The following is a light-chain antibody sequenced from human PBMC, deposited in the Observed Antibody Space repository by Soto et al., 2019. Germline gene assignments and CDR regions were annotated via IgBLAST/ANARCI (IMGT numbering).Light chain of an antibody. V-gene: IGLV2-14*01. Sequence: QSALTQPASVSGSPGQSITISCTGTNSDVGGYSYVSWYQQHPGKAPKLMIYDVSNRPSGVSNRFSGSKSDNTASLTISGLQAEDEADYYCSSYTSSSTPVVFGGGTKVTVL. J-gene: IGLJ2*01. CDR3: SSYTSSSTPVV. CDR1: NSDVGGYSY. CDR2: DVS.